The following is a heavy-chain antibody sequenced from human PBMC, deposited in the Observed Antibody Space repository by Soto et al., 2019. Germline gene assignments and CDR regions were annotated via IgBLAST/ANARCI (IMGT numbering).Heavy chain of an antibody. Sequence: EVQLVESGGGLGKPGGSLRLSCAASGFTFSSYSMNWVRQAPGKGLEWVSSISSSSSYIYYADSVKGRFTISRDNAKNSLYLQMNSLRAEDTAVYYCARVYGSGSPHFDYWGQGTLVTVSS. D-gene: IGHD3-10*01. V-gene: IGHV3-21*01. J-gene: IGHJ4*02. CDR3: ARVYGSGSPHFDY. CDR1: GFTFSSYS. CDR2: ISSSSSYI.